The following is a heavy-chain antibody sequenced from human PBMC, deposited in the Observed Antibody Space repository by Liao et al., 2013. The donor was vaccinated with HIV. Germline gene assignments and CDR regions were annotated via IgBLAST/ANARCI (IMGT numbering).Heavy chain of an antibody. CDR1: GGSFSGYY. Sequence: QVQLQQWGAGLLKPSETLSLTCAVYGGSFSGYYWSWIRQPPGKGLEWIGEINHSGSTNYNPSLKSRVTISVDTSKNQFSLKLSSVTAADTAVYYCATLKGRRDYWGDYWGQGTLVNRLL. CDR2: INHSGST. J-gene: IGHJ4*02. D-gene: IGHD2/OR15-2a*01. CDR3: ATLKGRRDYWGDY. V-gene: IGHV4-34*01.